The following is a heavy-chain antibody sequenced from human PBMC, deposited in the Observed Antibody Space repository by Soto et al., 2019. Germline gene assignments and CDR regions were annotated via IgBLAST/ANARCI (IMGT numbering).Heavy chain of an antibody. V-gene: IGHV1-8*01. CDR2: MNPNSGGT. J-gene: IGHJ4*02. CDR3: ARGPTGMLDY. Sequence: QVQLVQSGAEVKSPGASVKVSCKASGYTFTSYDINWVRQATGQGFEWMGWMNPNSGGTRYVQKFQGRVTMTRDTSISTAYMELRSLTSEDTAVYYCARGPTGMLDYLGQGTLVTVSS. CDR1: GYTFTSYD.